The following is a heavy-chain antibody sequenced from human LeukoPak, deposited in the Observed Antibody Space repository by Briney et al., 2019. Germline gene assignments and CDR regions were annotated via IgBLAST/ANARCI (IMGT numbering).Heavy chain of an antibody. CDR3: ARLHGGLPWDDY. J-gene: IGHJ4*02. V-gene: IGHV4-39*01. D-gene: IGHD4-23*01. CDR1: GGSISSSSYY. CDR2: IYYSGST. Sequence: SETLSLTCTVSGGSISSSSYYWGWIRQPPGKGLEWIGSIYYSGSTYYNPSLKSRVTISVDTSKNQFSLKLSSVTAADTAVYYCARLHGGLPWDDYWGQGTLVTVSS.